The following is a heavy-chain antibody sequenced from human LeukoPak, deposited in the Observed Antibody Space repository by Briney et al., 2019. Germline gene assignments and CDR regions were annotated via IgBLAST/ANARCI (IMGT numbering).Heavy chain of an antibody. CDR3: ARGRGLFPTQIYGMDV. Sequence: ASVKVSCKASGYTFTSYDINWVRQATGQGLEWMGWMNPNSGNTGYAQKFQGRVTMTRNTSISTAYMELSSLGSEDTAVYYCARGRGLFPTQIYGMDVWGQGTTVTVSS. CDR1: GYTFTSYD. D-gene: IGHD3-10*01. CDR2: MNPNSGNT. J-gene: IGHJ6*02. V-gene: IGHV1-8*01.